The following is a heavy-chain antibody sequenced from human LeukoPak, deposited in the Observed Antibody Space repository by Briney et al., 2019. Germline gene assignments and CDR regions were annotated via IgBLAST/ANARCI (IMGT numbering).Heavy chain of an antibody. V-gene: IGHV3-23*01. CDR1: EFTFSSYA. D-gene: IGHD2-15*01. Sequence: RPGGSLRLSCAGSEFTFSSYAMRWVRQAPGKGLEWVSAIRGCGGRTYYADSVKGRFTISRDNSKNTLYLQMNSLRAEDTSIYYCARTFSFHTYSYYFDYWGQGTLVTVSS. CDR3: ARTFSFHTYSYYFDY. CDR2: IRGCGGRT. J-gene: IGHJ4*02.